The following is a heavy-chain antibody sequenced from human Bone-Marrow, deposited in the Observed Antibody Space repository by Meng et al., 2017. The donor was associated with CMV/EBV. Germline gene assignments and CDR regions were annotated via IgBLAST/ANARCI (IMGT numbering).Heavy chain of an antibody. CDR3: ARVSEGSSRNTYYYYYGMDV. J-gene: IGHJ6*02. Sequence: SVKVSCKASGGTFSSYAISWVRQAPGQGLEWMGGIIPILGIANYAQKFQGRVTITTDESTSTAYMELSSLRSEDTAVYYCARVSEGSSRNTYYYYYGMDVWGQGTTVTVSS. CDR2: IIPILGIA. D-gene: IGHD6-13*01. CDR1: GGTFSSYA. V-gene: IGHV1-69*10.